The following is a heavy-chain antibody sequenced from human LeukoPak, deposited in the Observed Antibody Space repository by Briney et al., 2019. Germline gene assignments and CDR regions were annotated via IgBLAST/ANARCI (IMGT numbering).Heavy chain of an antibody. Sequence: GGSLRLSCAASGFTFSSHAMSWVRLAPGKGLEWVSVISNSGAGTYYADSVEGRFTISRDNSKNTLWLQMNSLRAEDTAVYYCANHRGYSYKYDMDVWGQGTTVTVSS. V-gene: IGHV3-23*01. D-gene: IGHD5-18*01. CDR2: ISNSGAGT. J-gene: IGHJ6*02. CDR3: ANHRGYSYKYDMDV. CDR1: GFTFSSHA.